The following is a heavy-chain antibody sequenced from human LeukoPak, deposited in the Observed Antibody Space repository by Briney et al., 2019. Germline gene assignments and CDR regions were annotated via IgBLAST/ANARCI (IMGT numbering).Heavy chain of an antibody. D-gene: IGHD5-24*01. CDR1: GFTFSAYG. CDR3: ARERRRDGYNYKDY. CDR2: ISYDGSYQ. V-gene: IGHV3-30*04. Sequence: GGSLRLSCAVSGFTFSAYGMHWVRQAPGKGLEWVAVISYDGSYQAYADSVKGRFTVSRDSSKNTLYLQLNSLRPEDAGLYYCARERRRDGYNYKDYWGEGTQVRVSS. J-gene: IGHJ4*02.